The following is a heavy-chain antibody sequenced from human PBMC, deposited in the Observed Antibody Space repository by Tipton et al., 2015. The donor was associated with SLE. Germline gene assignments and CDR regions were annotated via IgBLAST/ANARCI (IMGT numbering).Heavy chain of an antibody. Sequence: LRLSCAVSGASVTTSYWTWLRQPPGKGLEWIAYVNRNEGTNFKPSLKSRVTISLDTSRNQFSLKLTFVSAADTAIYYCARMGLCTTTTCNEGAFDVWGQGSMVTVSS. J-gene: IGHJ3*01. CDR2: VNRNEGT. V-gene: IGHV4-59*02. D-gene: IGHD2-2*01. CDR3: ARMGLCTTTTCNEGAFDV. CDR1: GASVTTSY.